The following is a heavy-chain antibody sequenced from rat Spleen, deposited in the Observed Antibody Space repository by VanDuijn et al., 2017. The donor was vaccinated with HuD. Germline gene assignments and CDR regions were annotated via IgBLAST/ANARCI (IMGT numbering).Heavy chain of an antibody. CDR2: IIYDGTRT. D-gene: IGHD1-8*01. Sequence: EVQLVESGGGLVQPGRSLKLSCAASGFTFSDYNMAWVRQAPKKGLEWVATIIYDGTRTHYRDSVKGRFTISRDDAKSTLNLQMDSLQTDDTGTYYCTRDQYSLDSWGQGVMVTVSS. J-gene: IGHJ2*01. CDR3: TRDQYSLDS. CDR1: GFTFSDYN. V-gene: IGHV5S10*01.